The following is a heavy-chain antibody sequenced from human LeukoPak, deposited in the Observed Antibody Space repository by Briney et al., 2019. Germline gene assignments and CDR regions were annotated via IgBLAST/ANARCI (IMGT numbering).Heavy chain of an antibody. J-gene: IGHJ5*02. CDR1: GYTFTSYG. CDR2: ISAYNGNT. Sequence: ASVKVSCKASGYTFTSYGISWVRQAPGQGLEWMGWISAYNGNTNYAQKLQGRVTMTRDTSTSTVYMELSSLRSEDTAVYYCARGTFTFGGVIVAWGQGTLVTVSS. V-gene: IGHV1-18*01. D-gene: IGHD3-16*02. CDR3: ARGTFTFGGVIVA.